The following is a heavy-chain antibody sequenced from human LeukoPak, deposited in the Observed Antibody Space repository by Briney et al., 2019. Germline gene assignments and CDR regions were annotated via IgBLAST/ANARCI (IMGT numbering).Heavy chain of an antibody. CDR1: GLTFSTYS. V-gene: IGHV3-48*04. Sequence: TGGSLRLSCAASGLTFSTYSMNWVRQAPGKGLEWVSYISSSSSTIYYADSVRGRFTISRDNAKNSLYLQMNSLRAEDTAVYYCARHNYGYGYYDMDVWGQGTTVTVSS. J-gene: IGHJ6*02. D-gene: IGHD5-18*01. CDR3: ARHNYGYGYYDMDV. CDR2: ISSSSSTI.